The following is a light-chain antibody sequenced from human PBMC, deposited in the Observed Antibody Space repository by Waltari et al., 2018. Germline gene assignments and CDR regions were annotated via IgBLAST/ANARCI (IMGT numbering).Light chain of an antibody. CDR3: SSQTLDGVVL. V-gene: IGLV2-14*03. CDR1: GSAVGSSDY. Sequence: QSALTQPASVSGSPGQSITISCSGIGSAVGSSDYFSWYQHHPGNAPQVIIYDVTNRPSGVSDRFSASKSANTASLTISGLQPEDEGDYYCSSQTLDGVVLFGRGTKLTVL. J-gene: IGLJ2*01. CDR2: DVT.